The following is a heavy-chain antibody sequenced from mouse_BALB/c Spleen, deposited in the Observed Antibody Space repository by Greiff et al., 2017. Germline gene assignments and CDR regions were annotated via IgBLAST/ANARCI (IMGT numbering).Heavy chain of an antibody. CDR2: IWSGGST. Sequence: VQLVESGPGLVQPSQSLSITCTVSGFSLTSYGVHWVRQSPGKGLEWLGVIWSGGSTDYNAAFISRLSISKDNSKSQVFFKMNSLQADDTAIYYCARNHYGSSYNAMDYWGQGTSVTVSS. V-gene: IGHV2-4-1*01. CDR3: ARNHYGSSYNAMDY. CDR1: GFSLTSYG. J-gene: IGHJ4*01. D-gene: IGHD1-1*01.